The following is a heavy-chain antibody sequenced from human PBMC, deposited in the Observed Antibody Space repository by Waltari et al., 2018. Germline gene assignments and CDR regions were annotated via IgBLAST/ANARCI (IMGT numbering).Heavy chain of an antibody. CDR1: GFWFGDYW. V-gene: IGHV3-74*01. J-gene: IGHJ4*02. D-gene: IGHD5-12*01. CDR2: INVEGGYI. Sequence: EVHLAESGGGVVQPGGSLRLSCTGSGFWFGDYWMHWVRQAPGKGLEWVSRINVEGGYISYGDSVKGRFTISRDNAKNTVVLQLNSLRADDTAVYFCARKAGSGYPYGPFYYDNWGQGTLVTVSS. CDR3: ARKAGSGYPYGPFYYDN.